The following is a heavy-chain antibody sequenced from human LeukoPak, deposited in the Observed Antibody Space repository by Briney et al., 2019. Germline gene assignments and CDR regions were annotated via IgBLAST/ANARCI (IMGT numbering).Heavy chain of an antibody. V-gene: IGHV3-23*01. D-gene: IGHD2-21*02. CDR3: AKDQNVVLTAIPDY. Sequence: GGSLRPSCAASGLTFSSYAMTWIRQAPGTGLEWVSTVSGSGGSAYYADSVKGRFSISRDNFKNTLYLQMNSLRAEDTAVYYCAKDQNVVLTAIPDYWGQGTLVTVSS. J-gene: IGHJ4*02. CDR1: GLTFSSYA. CDR2: VSGSGGSA.